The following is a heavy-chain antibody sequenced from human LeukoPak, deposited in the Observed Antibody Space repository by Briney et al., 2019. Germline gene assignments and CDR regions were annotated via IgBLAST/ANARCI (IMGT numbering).Heavy chain of an antibody. CDR1: GFTFSSYG. V-gene: IGHV3-33*01. J-gene: IGHJ6*03. Sequence: GGSLRLSCAASGFTFSSYGMHWVRQAPGKGLEWVAVIWYDGSNKYYADSVKGRFTISRDNAKNSLYLQMNSLRAEDTAVYYCARDKEDIVVVPAARQHYYYYYMDVWGKGTTVTVSS. D-gene: IGHD2-2*01. CDR3: ARDKEDIVVVPAARQHYYYYYMDV. CDR2: IWYDGSNK.